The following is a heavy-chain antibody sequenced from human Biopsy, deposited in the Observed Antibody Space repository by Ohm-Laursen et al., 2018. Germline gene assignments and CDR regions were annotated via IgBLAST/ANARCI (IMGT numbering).Heavy chain of an antibody. CDR3: ARDRGYYSDRTVPGYFDL. CDR1: GDSISSYY. CDR2: VYYSGST. D-gene: IGHD3-22*01. V-gene: IGHV4-59*01. J-gene: IGHJ2*01. Sequence: GTLSLTCTVSGDSISSYYWSWIRQPPGKGLEWIGCVYYSGSTDYNPSLQSRVTISVDTSKNHFSLRLRSVTPADTAIYYCARDRGYYSDRTVPGYFDLWGRGTLVTVSS.